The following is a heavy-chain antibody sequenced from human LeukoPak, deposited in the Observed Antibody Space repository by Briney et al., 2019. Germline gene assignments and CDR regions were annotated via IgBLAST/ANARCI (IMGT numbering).Heavy chain of an antibody. J-gene: IGHJ4*02. V-gene: IGHV4-34*01. CDR2: IHPSVRT. D-gene: IGHD3-22*01. Sequence: SQTLSPTCAVYGGSPTAYYWSWVRQPAGNGRGWIGGIHPSVRTDYHPSLKSRLTISVDMSKNQFSLKLSSVTAAHTAVYYCARGRGYYYDSSGDFHGTFDYWVEGTLVSVPS. CDR1: GGSPTAYY. CDR3: ARGRGYYYDSSGDFHGTFDY.